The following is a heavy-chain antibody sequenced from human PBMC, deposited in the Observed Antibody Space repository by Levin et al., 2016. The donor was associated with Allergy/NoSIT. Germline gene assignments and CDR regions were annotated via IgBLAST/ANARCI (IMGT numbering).Heavy chain of an antibody. J-gene: IGHJ4*02. D-gene: IGHD3-10*01. Sequence: VRQAPGKGLEWVAVISYDGSNKYYADSVKGRFTISRYNSKNTLYLQMNSLRAEDTAVYYCARDSVAGNYFDYWGQGTLVTVSS. CDR2: ISYDGSNK. V-gene: IGHV3-30-3*01. CDR3: ARDSVAGNYFDY.